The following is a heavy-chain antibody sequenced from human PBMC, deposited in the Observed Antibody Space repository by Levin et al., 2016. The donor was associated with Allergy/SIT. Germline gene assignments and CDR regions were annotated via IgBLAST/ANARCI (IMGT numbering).Heavy chain of an antibody. V-gene: IGHV5-51*01. CDR2: IYPGDSDT. D-gene: IGHD3/OR15-3a*01. CDR1: GYSFPSYW. CDR3: VTTRDWSFDY. Sequence: GESLKISCKGSGYSFPSYWVAWVRQMPGKDLEWMGSIYPGDSDTRYSPSFQGQVTISADESISTAYLRWSSLKASDTAMYYCVTTRDWSFDYWGQGSLVTVSS. J-gene: IGHJ4*02.